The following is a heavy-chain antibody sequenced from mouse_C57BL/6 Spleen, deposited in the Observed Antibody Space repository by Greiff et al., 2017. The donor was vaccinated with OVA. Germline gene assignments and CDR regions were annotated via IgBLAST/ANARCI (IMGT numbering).Heavy chain of an antibody. V-gene: IGHV1-54*01. J-gene: IGHJ2*01. D-gene: IGHD1-1*01. CDR3: ARVGTQDIFITTVVAPLDY. Sequence: QVQLQQSGAELVRPGTSVKVSCKASGYAFTNYLIEWVKQRPGQGLEWIGVINPGSGGTNYNEKFKGKATLTADKSSSTAYMQLSSLTSEDSAVYFCARVGTQDIFITTVVAPLDYWGQGTTLTVSS. CDR1: GYAFTNYL. CDR2: INPGSGGT.